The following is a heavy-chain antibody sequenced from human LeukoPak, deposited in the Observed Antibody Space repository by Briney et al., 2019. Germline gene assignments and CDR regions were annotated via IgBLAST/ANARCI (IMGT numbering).Heavy chain of an antibody. CDR1: GFTHSSHA. CDR2: ISESGGGT. V-gene: IGHV3-23*01. D-gene: IGHD3-10*01. Sequence: GGSLRLSCTAFGFTHSSHAMSWVRQAPGKGLEWVSSISESGGGTDYAASVKGRFTMSRDNARKTLYLHMSRLRAEDTAVYYCARGDYGSGSYYNAGNDAFEFWGQGTMVTVSS. J-gene: IGHJ3*01. CDR3: ARGDYGSGSYYNAGNDAFEF.